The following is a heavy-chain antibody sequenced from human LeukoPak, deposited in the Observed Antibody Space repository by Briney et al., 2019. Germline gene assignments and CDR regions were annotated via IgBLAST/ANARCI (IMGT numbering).Heavy chain of an antibody. CDR2: ITESSRST. Sequence: GGSLRLSCAASGFTFSSYAMSWVRQVPGKGLEWVSTITESSRSTYFADSVRGRFAISRDNSKNTLYLQMNNLRAEDTAIYYCAKDTPLFGYSSGWSSNAFDFWGQGTLVTVSS. J-gene: IGHJ4*02. D-gene: IGHD6-19*01. V-gene: IGHV3-23*01. CDR3: AKDTPLFGYSSGWSSNAFDF. CDR1: GFTFSSYA.